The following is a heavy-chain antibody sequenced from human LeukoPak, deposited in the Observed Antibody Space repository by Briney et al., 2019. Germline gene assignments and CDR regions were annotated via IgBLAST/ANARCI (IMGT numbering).Heavy chain of an antibody. J-gene: IGHJ6*02. CDR2: FNPEDGET. Sequence: ASVKVSCKVSGYTLTELSMHWVRQAPGKGLEWMGGFNPEDGETIYAQKFQGRVTMTEDTSTDTAYMELSSLRSEDTAVYYCATTTVPPHYYYYYGMDVWGQGTTVTVSS. CDR3: ATTTVPPHYYYYYGMDV. V-gene: IGHV1-24*01. CDR1: GYTLTELS. D-gene: IGHD4-4*01.